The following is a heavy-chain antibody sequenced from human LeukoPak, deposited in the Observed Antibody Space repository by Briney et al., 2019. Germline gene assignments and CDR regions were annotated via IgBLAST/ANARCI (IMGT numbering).Heavy chain of an antibody. D-gene: IGHD3-10*01. Sequence: PSETLSLTCTVSGGSISSSSYYWGWIRQPPGKGLEWIGSIYYSGSTYYNPSLKSRVTISVDTSKNQFSLKLSSVTAADTAVYYCARHPIADELSSWFDPWGQGTLVTVSS. CDR2: IYYSGST. CDR3: ARHPIADELSSWFDP. J-gene: IGHJ5*02. V-gene: IGHV4-39*01. CDR1: GGSISSSSYY.